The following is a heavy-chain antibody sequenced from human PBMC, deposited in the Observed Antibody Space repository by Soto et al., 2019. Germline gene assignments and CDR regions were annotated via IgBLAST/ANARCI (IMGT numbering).Heavy chain of an antibody. CDR3: ARLPPNYDDSSGYWYFDY. V-gene: IGHV3-48*02. J-gene: IGHJ4*02. CDR1: GFTFSSYS. Sequence: GGSLRLSCAASGFTFSSYSMNWVRQAPGKGLEWVSYISSSSSTIYYADSVKGRFTISRDNAKNSLYLQMNSLRDEDTAVYYCARLPPNYDDSSGYWYFDYWGQGTLVTVSS. CDR2: ISSSSSTI. D-gene: IGHD3-22*01.